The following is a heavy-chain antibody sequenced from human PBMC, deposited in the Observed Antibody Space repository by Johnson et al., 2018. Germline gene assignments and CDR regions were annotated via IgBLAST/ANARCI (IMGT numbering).Heavy chain of an antibody. J-gene: IGHJ6*03. D-gene: IGHD2-8*02. CDR1: GFTFSSYW. V-gene: IGHV3-74*01. Sequence: VQLLETGGDLVQXGGSLRLSCAASGFTFSSYWMHWVRQAPGKGLLWVSRINRYGSSTSYADSVKGRFPISRDNAKNTLYLQMNSLGAEDPAVEYCAKEGGGLGGLVHYYYMDVWGKGTTVTVSS. CDR2: INRYGSST. CDR3: AKEGGGLGGLVHYYYMDV.